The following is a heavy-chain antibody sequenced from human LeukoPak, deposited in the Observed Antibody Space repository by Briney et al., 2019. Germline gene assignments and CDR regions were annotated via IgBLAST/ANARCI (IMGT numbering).Heavy chain of an antibody. CDR2: ISGRGGNT. Sequence: GGSLRLSCAASGFTFSSYAMSWVRQAPGKGLEWVSAISGRGGNTYYADSVKGRFTISRDNSKNTLNLQMNSLRAEDTAVYYCAKDRRLWFGQLLIDSWGQGALVAVSS. J-gene: IGHJ4*02. V-gene: IGHV3-23*01. CDR1: GFTFSSYA. CDR3: AKDRRLWFGQLLIDS. D-gene: IGHD3-10*01.